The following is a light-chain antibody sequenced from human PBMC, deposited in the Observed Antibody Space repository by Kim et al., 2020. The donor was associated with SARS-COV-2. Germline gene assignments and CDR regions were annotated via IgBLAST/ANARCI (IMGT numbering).Light chain of an antibody. CDR3: QKYDNWPIT. CDR1: QSVSTY. Sequence: EIVMTQSPATLSVSPGERATLSCRASQSVSTYLAWYQQRPGQAPRLLIYGASTRATGIPARFSGSGSGTEFTLTISSLQSEDFAVYYCQKYDNWPITFGQGKRVEIK. CDR2: GAS. V-gene: IGKV3-15*01. J-gene: IGKJ5*01.